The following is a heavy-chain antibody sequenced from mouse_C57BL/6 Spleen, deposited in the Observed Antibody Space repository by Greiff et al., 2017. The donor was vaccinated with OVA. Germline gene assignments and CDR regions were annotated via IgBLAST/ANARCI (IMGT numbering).Heavy chain of an antibody. D-gene: IGHD1-1*01. CDR2: ISSGSSTI. CDR3: ANYYGSPWFAY. J-gene: IGHJ3*01. V-gene: IGHV5-17*01. Sequence: EVHLVESGGGLVKPGGSLKLSCAASGFTFSDYGMHWVRQAPEKGLEWVAYISSGSSTIYYADTVKGRFTISRDNAKNTLFLQMTSLRSEDTAMYYCANYYGSPWFAYWGQGTLVTVSA. CDR1: GFTFSDYG.